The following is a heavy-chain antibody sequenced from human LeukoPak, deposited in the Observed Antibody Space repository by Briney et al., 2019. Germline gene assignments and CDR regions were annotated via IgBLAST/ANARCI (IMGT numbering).Heavy chain of an antibody. V-gene: IGHV6-1*01. CDR2: TYYRSKWYN. D-gene: IGHD3-22*01. J-gene: IGHJ4*02. CDR3: ARELPGDSSGYYSPFDY. Sequence: PSQTLSLTCAISGDSVSSYSAAWNWIRQSPSRGLEWLGRTYYRSKWYNDYAVSVKSRITINPDTSKNQFSLQLNSVTPEDAAVYYCARELPGDSSGYYSPFDYWGQGTLVTVSS. CDR1: GDSVSSYSAA.